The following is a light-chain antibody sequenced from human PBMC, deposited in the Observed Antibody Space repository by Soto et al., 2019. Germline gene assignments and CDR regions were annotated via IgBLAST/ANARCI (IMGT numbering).Light chain of an antibody. CDR2: DAS. V-gene: IGKV3-11*01. CDR1: QSVSSY. Sequence: EIVLTQSPATLSLSPGERATLSCRASQSVSSYLAWYQQKPGQAPRLLIYDASNRATGIPARFSGSGYGADYSLTISSLQPEEFAVYYCPQRSNWPPFTFGPGTKVDIK. J-gene: IGKJ3*01. CDR3: PQRSNWPPFT.